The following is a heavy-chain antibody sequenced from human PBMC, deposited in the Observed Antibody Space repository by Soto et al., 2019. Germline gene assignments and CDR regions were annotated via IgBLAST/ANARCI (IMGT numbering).Heavy chain of an antibody. D-gene: IGHD2-15*01. CDR2: ISAYNGNT. Sequence: QVQLVQSGAEVKKPGASVKVSCKASGYTFTSYGISWVRQAPGQGLEWMGWISAYNGNTNYAQKLQGRVTITTDTSTSTAYMELRSLSSDDTAVYYCARDRERYCSGGSCGLNDAFDIWGQGTMVTVSS. V-gene: IGHV1-18*01. CDR1: GYTFTSYG. CDR3: ARDRERYCSGGSCGLNDAFDI. J-gene: IGHJ3*02.